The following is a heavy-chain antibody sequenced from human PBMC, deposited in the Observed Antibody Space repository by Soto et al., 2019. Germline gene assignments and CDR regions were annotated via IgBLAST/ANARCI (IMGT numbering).Heavy chain of an antibody. J-gene: IGHJ3*01. Sequence: ASVKVSCKASGGTFSSYAISWVRQAPGQGLEWMGGIIPIFGTANYAQKFQGRVTITADESTSTAYMELSSLRSEDTAVYYCERTVAKHIPLIEKGDAFDLWGQGTMVTVSS. D-gene: IGHD2-21*01. CDR1: GGTFSSYA. CDR2: IIPIFGTA. CDR3: ERTVAKHIPLIEKGDAFDL. V-gene: IGHV1-69*13.